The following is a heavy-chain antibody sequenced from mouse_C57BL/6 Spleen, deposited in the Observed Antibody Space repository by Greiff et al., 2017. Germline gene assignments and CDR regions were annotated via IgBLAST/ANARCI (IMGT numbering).Heavy chain of an antibody. CDR2: IYPRSGNT. D-gene: IGHD3-2*02. CDR3: ARRGDSSGYGYAMDY. CDR1: GYTFTSYG. J-gene: IGHJ4*01. Sequence: QVQLQQSGAELARPGASVKLSCKASGYTFTSYGISWVKQRTGQGLEWIGEIYPRSGNTYYNEKFKGKATLTADKSSSTAYMELRSLTSEDSAVYFCARRGDSSGYGYAMDYWGQGTSVAVSS. V-gene: IGHV1-81*01.